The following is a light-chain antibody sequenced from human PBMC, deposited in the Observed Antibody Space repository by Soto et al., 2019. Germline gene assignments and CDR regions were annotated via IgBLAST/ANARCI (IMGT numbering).Light chain of an antibody. J-gene: IGKJ1*01. V-gene: IGKV3-15*01. CDR1: QSVSSN. Sequence: EISMTQSPSTLAVSAGERATLSCGASQSVSSNLAWYQQKPGQAPRLMISDASTRATGIPARFSGSGSGTEFTLTISSLQSEDFEVYYCQQFNNWPRTFGQGTKVDIK. CDR2: DAS. CDR3: QQFNNWPRT.